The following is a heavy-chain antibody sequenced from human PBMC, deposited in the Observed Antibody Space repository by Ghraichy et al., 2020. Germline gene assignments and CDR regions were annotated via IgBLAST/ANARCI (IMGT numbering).Heavy chain of an antibody. Sequence: TLSLTCTVSGDSISSGDYFWGWIRQLPGKGLEWIGYIYKSGSTYYDPSLQSRLTISIDVSKNQFSLKLNSVTAADTAVYYCARARNSSGYYPVGHWGQGTLVTVSS. D-gene: IGHD3-22*01. CDR3: ARARNSSGYYPVGH. CDR2: IYKSGST. CDR1: GDSISSGDYF. J-gene: IGHJ4*02. V-gene: IGHV4-30-4*08.